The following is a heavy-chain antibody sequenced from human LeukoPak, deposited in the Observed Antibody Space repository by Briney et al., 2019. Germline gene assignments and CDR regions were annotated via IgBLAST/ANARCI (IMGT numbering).Heavy chain of an antibody. CDR2: MYYSGTT. V-gene: IGHV4-39*07. CDR1: TFSSYA. Sequence: TFSSYAMSWVRQAPGKGLEWIGSMYYSGTTYYNPSLKSRVTISEDTSKKQFSLKQSSVTAADTAVYYCARGFSSSWYRSWDYWGQGTLVTVSS. CDR3: ARGFSSSWYRSWDY. D-gene: IGHD6-13*01. J-gene: IGHJ4*02.